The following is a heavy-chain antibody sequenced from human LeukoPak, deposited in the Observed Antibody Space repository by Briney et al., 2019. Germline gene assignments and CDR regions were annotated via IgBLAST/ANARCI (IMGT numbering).Heavy chain of an antibody. CDR3: TSDLRAKDGMDV. V-gene: IGHV3-49*04. D-gene: IGHD4/OR15-4a*01. CDR2: IRGKAYGGTK. Sequence: GGSLRLSCTASGFTFGDYAVSWVRQAPGKGLEWVGFIRGKAYGGTKEYAASEKGRFTISRDDSKSIVYLQMNSLKTEDTAVYYCTSDLRAKDGMDVWGQGTTVTVSS. J-gene: IGHJ6*02. CDR1: GFTFGDYA.